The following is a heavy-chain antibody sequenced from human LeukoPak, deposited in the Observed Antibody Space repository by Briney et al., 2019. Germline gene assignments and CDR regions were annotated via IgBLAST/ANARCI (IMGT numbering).Heavy chain of an antibody. CDR3: ARDFSAGI. CDR1: GFTFSGYA. Sequence: PGGSLRLSCAVSGFTFSGYAITWVRQDPGKGLEWVSGINSGGSTYYADSVKGRLTISRDNSKNKLYLQMNNLRAEYTAVYDGARDFSAGIWGQGTLVTVSS. J-gene: IGHJ4*02. CDR2: INSGGST. D-gene: IGHD3/OR15-3a*01. V-gene: IGHV3-23*01.